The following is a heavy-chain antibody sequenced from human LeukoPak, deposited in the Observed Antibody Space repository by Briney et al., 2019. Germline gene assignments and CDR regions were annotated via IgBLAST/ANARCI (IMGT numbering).Heavy chain of an antibody. D-gene: IGHD1-26*01. CDR2: INHSGST. J-gene: IGHJ3*02. V-gene: IGHV4-34*01. CDR1: GGSFSGYY. Sequence: SETLSLTCAVYGGSFSGYYWSWIRQPPGKGLEWIGEINHSGSTNYNPSLKSRVTISVDTSKNQFSLKLSSVTAADTAVYYCASTEIVGATTGTFDIWGQGTMV. CDR3: ASTEIVGATTGTFDI.